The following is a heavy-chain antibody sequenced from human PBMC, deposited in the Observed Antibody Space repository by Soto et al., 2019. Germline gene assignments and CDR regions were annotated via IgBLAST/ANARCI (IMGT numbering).Heavy chain of an antibody. D-gene: IGHD3-22*01. CDR1: GGSISSYY. Sequence: SETLSLTCTVSGGSISSYYWSWIRQPPGKGLEWIGYIYDSGSTNYNPSLRSRVTISADTSKNQFSLKLSSVTAADTAVYYCARSFTMIVVVPFDPWGEGTLVTVS. J-gene: IGHJ5*02. CDR3: ARSFTMIVVVPFDP. CDR2: IYDSGST. V-gene: IGHV4-59*01.